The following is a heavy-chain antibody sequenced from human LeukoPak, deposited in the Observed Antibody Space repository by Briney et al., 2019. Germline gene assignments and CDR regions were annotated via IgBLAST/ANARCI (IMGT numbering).Heavy chain of an antibody. J-gene: IGHJ4*02. CDR3: AKISPYYYDSSGYYY. CDR2: ISGSGGST. D-gene: IGHD3-22*01. Sequence: GGSLRLSCTASGFTFSSYGMSWVRQAPGKGLEWVSAISGSGGSTYYADSVRGRFTISRDNSKNTLSLQMNSLRAEDTAVYYCAKISPYYYDSSGYYYWGQGTLVTVSS. CDR1: GFTFSSYG. V-gene: IGHV3-23*01.